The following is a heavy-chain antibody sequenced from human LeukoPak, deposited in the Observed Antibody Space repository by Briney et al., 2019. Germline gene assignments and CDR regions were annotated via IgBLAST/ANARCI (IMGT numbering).Heavy chain of an antibody. D-gene: IGHD1-26*01. CDR1: GFTVSSNY. J-gene: IGHJ4*02. CDR2: IYGGGST. CDR3: AKCIVGATAPFDY. V-gene: IGHV3-53*05. Sequence: PGGSLRLSCAASGFTVSSNYMSWVRQAPGKGLEWVSVIYGGGSTYYADSVKGRFTMSRDNSKNTLYLQMNSLRAEDTAVYYCAKCIVGATAPFDYWGQGTLVTVSS.